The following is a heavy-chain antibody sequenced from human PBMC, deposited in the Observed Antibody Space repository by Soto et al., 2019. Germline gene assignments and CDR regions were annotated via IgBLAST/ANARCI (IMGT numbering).Heavy chain of an antibody. CDR3: VSASYGDHEYFQN. CDR2: INADGSMT. J-gene: IGHJ1*01. V-gene: IGHV3-74*01. CDR1: GFTFSTYW. D-gene: IGHD4-17*01. Sequence: EVQLVESGGGLVQPGGSLRLSCAASGFTFSTYWMHWVRQAPGEGLVWVSRINADGSMTNYADSMKGRFTTSRDNAKNTLYLQMNSLRAEDTAVYFCVSASYGDHEYFQNWGQGTLVTVSS.